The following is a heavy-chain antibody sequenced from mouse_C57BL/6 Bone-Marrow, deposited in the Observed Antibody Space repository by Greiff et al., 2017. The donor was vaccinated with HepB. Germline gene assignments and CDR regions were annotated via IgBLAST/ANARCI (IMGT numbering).Heavy chain of an antibody. CDR1: GFTFSDFY. D-gene: IGHD2-2*01. V-gene: IGHV7-1*01. CDR2: SRNKANDYTT. Sequence: EVQLVESGGGLVQSGRSLRLSCATSGFTFSDFYMEWVRQAPGKGLEWIAASRNKANDYTTEYSASVKGRFIVSRDTSQSILYLQMNALRAEDTAIYYCARVITRDWYFEVCGTGTTVTVSS. J-gene: IGHJ1*03. CDR3: ARVITRDWYFEV.